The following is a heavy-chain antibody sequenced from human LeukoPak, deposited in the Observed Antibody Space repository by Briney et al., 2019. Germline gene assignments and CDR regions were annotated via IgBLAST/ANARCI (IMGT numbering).Heavy chain of an antibody. D-gene: IGHD2-2*01. Sequence: ASVKVSCKASGYTFTGYYMHWVRQAPGQGLEWMGWINPNSGGTNYAQKFQGRVTMTRDTSISTAYMELSRLRSDDTAVYYCARVLCSYCSSTSCPSNWFDPWGQGTLVTVSS. J-gene: IGHJ5*02. CDR2: INPNSGGT. V-gene: IGHV1-2*02. CDR1: GYTFTGYY. CDR3: ARVLCSYCSSTSCPSNWFDP.